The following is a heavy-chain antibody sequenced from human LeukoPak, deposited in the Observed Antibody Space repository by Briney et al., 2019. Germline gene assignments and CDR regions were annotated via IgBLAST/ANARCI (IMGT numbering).Heavy chain of an antibody. V-gene: IGHV4-4*07. CDR2: IYTSGST. CDR3: ARGQSYSGYDRFHFDY. Sequence: SETLSLTCTVSGGSISSYYWSWIRQPAGKGLEWIGRIYTSGSTNYNPPLKSRVTMSVDTSKNQFSLKLSSVTAADTAVYYCARGQSYSGYDRFHFDYWGQGTLVTVSS. CDR1: GGSISSYY. J-gene: IGHJ4*02. D-gene: IGHD5-12*01.